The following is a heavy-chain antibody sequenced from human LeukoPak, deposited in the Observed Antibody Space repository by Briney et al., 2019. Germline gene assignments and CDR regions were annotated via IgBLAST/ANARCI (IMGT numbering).Heavy chain of an antibody. CDR2: SDLEDGET. CDR1: GDSLTDLS. J-gene: IGHJ6*02. D-gene: IGHD2-2*01. V-gene: IGHV1-24*01. CDR3: ATEASPAMRGLDV. Sequence: ASVKVSFKFSGDSLTDLSIHWVRQAPGKGLEWVGGSDLEDGETVYAQKFEDRLIVTEDTSTGTAYVELRSLTSEDTALYYCATEASPAMRGLDVWGQETTVTVSS.